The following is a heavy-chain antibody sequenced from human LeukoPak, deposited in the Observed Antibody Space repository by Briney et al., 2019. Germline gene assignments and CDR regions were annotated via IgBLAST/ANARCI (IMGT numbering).Heavy chain of an antibody. CDR3: ARGEWELGY. V-gene: IGHV4-34*01. J-gene: IGHJ4*02. CDR1: GGSFSGYY. Sequence: SETLSLTCAVYGGSFSGYYWSWIRQPPGKGLEWIGEINHSGSTNYNPSLKSRVTISVGTSKNQFSLKLSSVTAADTAVYYCARGEWELGYWGQGTLVTVSS. D-gene: IGHD1-26*01. CDR2: INHSGST.